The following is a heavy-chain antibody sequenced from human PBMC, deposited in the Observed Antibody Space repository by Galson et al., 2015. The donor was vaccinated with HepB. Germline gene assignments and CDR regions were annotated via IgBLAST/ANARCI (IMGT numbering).Heavy chain of an antibody. CDR1: GFTFNDYN. V-gene: IGHV3-21*01. CDR3: ARDPPLGAPFDY. CDR2: INSDSSYI. D-gene: IGHD7-27*01. Sequence: SLRLSCAAYGFTFNDYNMIWVRQAPGKGLEWVSSINSDSSYIYYADSVRSRFTISRDNAKNSLYLQMNSLTVEDTAIYYCARDPPLGAPFDYWGQGTLVTVSS. J-gene: IGHJ4*02.